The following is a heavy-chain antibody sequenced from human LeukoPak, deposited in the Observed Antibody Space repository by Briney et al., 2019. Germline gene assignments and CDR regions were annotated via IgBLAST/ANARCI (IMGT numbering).Heavy chain of an antibody. D-gene: IGHD6-19*01. V-gene: IGHV3-49*03. CDR2: ISGGTT. J-gene: IGHJ4*02. CDR3: SRGSGWLSVY. CDR1: GVTFGGYL. Sequence: GGSLRLSCTASGVTFGGYLMSWFRQAPGGGLEWISFISGGTTEYAASVKGRFTISRDDSTSIAYLQMNSLTTEDTAVYYCSRGSGWLSVYWGQGTLVTVSS.